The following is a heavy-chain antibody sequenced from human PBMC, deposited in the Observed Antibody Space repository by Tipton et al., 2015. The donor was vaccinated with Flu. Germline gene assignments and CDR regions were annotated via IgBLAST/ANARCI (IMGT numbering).Heavy chain of an antibody. V-gene: IGHV4-39*07. CDR2: IYNTGLT. CDR1: GASVNIENSY. D-gene: IGHD1-1*01. CDR3: ARGNWNSNYDNWLDP. Sequence: GLVKPSQTLSLTCTVSGASVNIENSYWVWIRKSLGRGLEWIGTIYNTGLTNYNPSLKSRVTVSLDMSKNQFSLNVSLVTAADTATYFCARGNWNSNYDNWLDPWGQGTPVTVSS. J-gene: IGHJ5*02.